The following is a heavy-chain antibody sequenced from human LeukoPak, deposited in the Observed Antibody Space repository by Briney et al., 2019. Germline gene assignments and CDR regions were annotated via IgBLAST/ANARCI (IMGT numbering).Heavy chain of an antibody. J-gene: IGHJ6*02. CDR2: INHSGST. Sequence: PSETLSLTCAVYGGSFSGYYWSWIRQPPGKGLEWIGEINHSGSTNYNPSLKSRVTISADTSKNQFSLKLSSVTAADTAVYYCARQGYSSGWYPGSYYYYGMDVWGQGTTVTVSS. CDR3: ARQGYSSGWYPGSYYYYGMDV. V-gene: IGHV4-34*01. D-gene: IGHD6-19*01. CDR1: GGSFSGYY.